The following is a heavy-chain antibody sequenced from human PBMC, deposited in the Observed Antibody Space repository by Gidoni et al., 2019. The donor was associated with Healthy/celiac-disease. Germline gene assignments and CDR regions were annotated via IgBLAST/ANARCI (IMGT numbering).Heavy chain of an antibody. V-gene: IGHV2-5*02. CDR2: IYWDDDK. J-gene: IGHJ5*02. Sequence: QITLKESGPTLVKPTQTLTLTCTFSGFSLSTSGVGVGWICQPPGKALEWLALIYWDDDKRYSPSLKSRLTITKDTSKNQVVLTMTNMDPVDTATYYCARYNSRGYSGYDYEGPGGGNWFDPWGQGTLVTVSS. D-gene: IGHD5-12*01. CDR3: ARYNSRGYSGYDYEGPGGGNWFDP. CDR1: GFSLSTSGVG.